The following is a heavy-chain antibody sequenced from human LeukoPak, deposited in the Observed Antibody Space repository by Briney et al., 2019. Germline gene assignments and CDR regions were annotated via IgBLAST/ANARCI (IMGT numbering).Heavy chain of an antibody. Sequence: ASVKVSCKASGYTLTDYYVHWVRLAPGQGLEWMGWFNPNSGGTNYAQKFQGRVTMTRDTSISTAYMELSRLTSDDTGVYYCARGYAYFDYWGQGTLVTLSS. CDR1: GYTLTDYY. D-gene: IGHD2-2*01. CDR2: FNPNSGGT. J-gene: IGHJ4*02. CDR3: ARGYAYFDY. V-gene: IGHV1-2*02.